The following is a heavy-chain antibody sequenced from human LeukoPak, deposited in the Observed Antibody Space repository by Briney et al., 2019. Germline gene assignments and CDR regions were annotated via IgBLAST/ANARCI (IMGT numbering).Heavy chain of an antibody. V-gene: IGHV3-48*02. D-gene: IGHD7-27*01. CDR1: GFPFSSYS. CDR3: ASMLTGSFDS. J-gene: IGHJ4*02. CDR2: ISLSSSTI. Sequence: GGSLRLSCAASGFPFSSYSMNWVRQAPGKGLEWVSYISLSSSTIYYADSVKGRFTISRDNAKNSLYLQMNSLRDEDTAVYYCASMLTGSFDSWGQGTLVSVSS.